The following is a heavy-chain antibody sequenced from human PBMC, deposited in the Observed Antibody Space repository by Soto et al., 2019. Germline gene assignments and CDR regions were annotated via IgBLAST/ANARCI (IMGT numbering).Heavy chain of an antibody. CDR1: GFTFSSYS. V-gene: IGHV3-23*01. CDR2: FRSGGDDDTT. D-gene: IGHD1-7*01. CDR3: AKDLGFSSGTGTTKYGMDV. J-gene: IGHJ6*02. Sequence: GGSLRLSCAASGFTFSSYSMSWVRQAPGKWLEWVSGFRSGGDDDTTYYADSVRGRFTISRDNSKNTLFLQMNSLRAEDTAVYYCAKDLGFSSGTGTTKYGMDVWGQGXTVTVYS.